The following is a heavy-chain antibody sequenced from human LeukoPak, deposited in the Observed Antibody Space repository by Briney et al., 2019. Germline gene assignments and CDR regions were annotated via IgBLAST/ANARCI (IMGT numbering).Heavy chain of an antibody. V-gene: IGHV4-59*01. CDR2: IYYSGST. D-gene: IGHD2-15*01. CDR1: GGSISSYY. J-gene: IGHJ4*02. Sequence: SETLSLTCTVSGGSISSYYWSWIRQPPGEGLEWIGYIYYSGSTNYNPSLKSRVTISVDTSKNQFSLKLSSVTAADTAVYYCARDRVTSVGYCSGGSCYSAVGTDYWGQGTLVTVSS. CDR3: ARDRVTSVGYCSGGSCYSAVGTDY.